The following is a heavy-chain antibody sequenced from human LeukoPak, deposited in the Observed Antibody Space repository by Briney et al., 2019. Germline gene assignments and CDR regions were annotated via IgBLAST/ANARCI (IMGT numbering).Heavy chain of an antibody. J-gene: IGHJ4*02. V-gene: IGHV1-18*01. CDR1: GYTFTRYG. Sequence: ASVKVSCKASGYTFTRYGISWVRQAPGQGLEWMGWTSAYNGNTNYAQKLQGRVTMTTDTSTSTAYMELRSLRSDDTAVYYCARDSGSYFYGLGDYWGQGTLVTVSS. D-gene: IGHD1-26*01. CDR2: TSAYNGNT. CDR3: ARDSGSYFYGLGDY.